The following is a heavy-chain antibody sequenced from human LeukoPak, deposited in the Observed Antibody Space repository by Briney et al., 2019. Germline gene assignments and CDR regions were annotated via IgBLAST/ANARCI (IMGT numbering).Heavy chain of an antibody. D-gene: IGHD6-13*01. J-gene: IGHJ4*02. CDR3: AKDRRSSSWFLFDN. CDR2: ITWNSGST. CDR1: GFTFDDYA. V-gene: IGHV3-9*01. Sequence: GGSLRLSCAASGFTFDDYAMHWVRHAPGKGLEWVSGITWNSGSTGYADSVKGRFTISRDNAKNSLFLQMNSLRAEDTALYYCAKDRRSSSWFLFDNWGQGTLVTVSS.